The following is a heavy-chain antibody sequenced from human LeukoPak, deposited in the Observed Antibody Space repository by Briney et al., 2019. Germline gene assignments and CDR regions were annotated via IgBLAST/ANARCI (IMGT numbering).Heavy chain of an antibody. CDR2: MNPNSGNT. CDR1: GYTFTSYD. CDR3: ARRFRYCSSTSCYSLMDV. J-gene: IGHJ6*02. V-gene: IGHV1-8*01. Sequence: ASVKVSCKASGYTFTSYDINWVRQATGQGLEWMGWMNPNSGNTGYAQKFQGRVTMTRNTSISTAYMELSSLRSEDTAVYYCARRFRYCSSTSCYSLMDVWGQGTTVTVSS. D-gene: IGHD2-2*01.